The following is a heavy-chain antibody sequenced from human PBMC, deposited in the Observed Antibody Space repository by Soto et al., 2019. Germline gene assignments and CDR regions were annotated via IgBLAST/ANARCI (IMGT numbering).Heavy chain of an antibody. CDR2: IYYSGST. J-gene: IGHJ3*02. CDR1: GGSISSYY. Sequence: QVQLQESGPGLVKPSETLFLTCTVSGGSISSYYWSWIRQPPGKGLEWIGYIYYSGSTNYNPSLKSLVTISVDTSKNQFSLKLSSVTAADTAVYYCARGNGIYYDSSGYYYVRAFDIWGQGTMVTVSS. CDR3: ARGNGIYYDSSGYYYVRAFDI. D-gene: IGHD3-22*01. V-gene: IGHV4-59*01.